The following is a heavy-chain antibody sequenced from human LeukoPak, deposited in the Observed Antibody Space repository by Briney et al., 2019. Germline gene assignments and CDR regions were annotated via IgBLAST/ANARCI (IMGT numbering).Heavy chain of an antibody. Sequence: SETLSLTCAVSGGSISTYYWSWLRQPPGKGLEWIGYIYYSGSTNYSPSLKSRVTISIHTSKTHFSLELNSVTAADTAVYYCARDRRGSGSYYSDYWGQGTLVTVSS. CDR3: ARDRRGSGSYYSDY. CDR2: IYYSGST. V-gene: IGHV4-59*01. D-gene: IGHD3-10*01. CDR1: GGSISTYY. J-gene: IGHJ4*02.